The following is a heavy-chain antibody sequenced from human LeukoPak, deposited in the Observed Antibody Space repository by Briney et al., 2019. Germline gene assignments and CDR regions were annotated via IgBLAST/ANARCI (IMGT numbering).Heavy chain of an antibody. D-gene: IGHD3-22*01. CDR1: GGSISSSSYY. Sequence: KASETLSLTCTVSGGSISSSSYYWGWIRQPPGKGLEWSGSIYYSGSTYYNPSLKSRVTISVDTSKNQFSLKLSSVTAADTAVYYCARHRSRNYYDTPFDPWGQGTLVTVSS. J-gene: IGHJ5*02. CDR2: IYYSGST. CDR3: ARHRSRNYYDTPFDP. V-gene: IGHV4-39*01.